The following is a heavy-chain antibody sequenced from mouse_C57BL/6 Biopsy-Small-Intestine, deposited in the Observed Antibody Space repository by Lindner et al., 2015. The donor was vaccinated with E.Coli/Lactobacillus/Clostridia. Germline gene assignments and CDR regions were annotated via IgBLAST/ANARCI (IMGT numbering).Heavy chain of an antibody. CDR1: GYTFTDYW. J-gene: IGHJ1*03. CDR3: ARKGLGRYWYFDV. Sequence: VQLQESGAELVRPGTSVKLYCKASGYTFTDYWIGWAKQRPGHGLEWIGDIYPGGTYTNYNEKFKGKATLTADTSSSTAYMQFSSLTSEDSAIYYCARKGLGRYWYFDVWGTGTTVTVSS. D-gene: IGHD4-1*01. V-gene: IGHV1-63*01. CDR2: IYPGGTYT.